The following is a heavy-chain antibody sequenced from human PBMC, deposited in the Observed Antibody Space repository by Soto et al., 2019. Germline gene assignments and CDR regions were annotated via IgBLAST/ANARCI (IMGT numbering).Heavy chain of an antibody. CDR2: ISAYNGNT. D-gene: IGHD2-2*03. CDR3: ARNERGYCSSTSCYYYYYIDV. J-gene: IGHJ6*03. Sequence: ASVKVSCKASGYTFTSYGISWVRQAPGQGLEWMGWISAYNGNTNYAQKLQGRVTMTTDTSTSTAYMELRSLRSDDTAVYYCARNERGYCSSTSCYYYYYIDVWGKGTTVTVSS. CDR1: GYTFTSYG. V-gene: IGHV1-18*01.